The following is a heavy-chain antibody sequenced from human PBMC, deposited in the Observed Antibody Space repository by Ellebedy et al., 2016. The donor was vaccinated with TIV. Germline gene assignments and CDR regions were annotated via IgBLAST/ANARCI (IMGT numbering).Heavy chain of an antibody. V-gene: IGHV4-59*01. D-gene: IGHD1-26*01. CDR3: ARDGFVGAFNY. CDR2: IYYSGST. Sequence: MPSETLSLTCTVSGGSISSYYWSWLRQPPGKGLEWIGYIYYSGSTTYNPSLKSRVTISVDTSKNHFSLKLSSVTAADTAVYYCARDGFVGAFNYWGQGTLVTVSS. CDR1: GGSISSYY. J-gene: IGHJ4*02.